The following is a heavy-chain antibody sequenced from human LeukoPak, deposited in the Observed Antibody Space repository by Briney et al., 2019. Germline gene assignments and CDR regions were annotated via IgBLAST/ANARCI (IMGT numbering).Heavy chain of an antibody. D-gene: IGHD2-2*02. Sequence: GGSLRLSCAPSGFTFSNHGMHWVRQAPGKGLEWVAIISSDGSRKYYAHSVEGRFTISRDNAKNSLYLQMNSLRAEDTALYYCAKDGYCSSTSCYTWFDPWGQGTLVTVSS. V-gene: IGHV3-30*18. CDR2: ISSDGSRK. CDR3: AKDGYCSSTSCYTWFDP. J-gene: IGHJ5*02. CDR1: GFTFSNHG.